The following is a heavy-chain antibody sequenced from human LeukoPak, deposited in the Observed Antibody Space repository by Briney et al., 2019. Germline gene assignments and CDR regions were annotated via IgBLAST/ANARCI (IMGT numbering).Heavy chain of an antibody. CDR3: ARGLTLDSSGWAAFDY. J-gene: IGHJ4*02. V-gene: IGHV3-9*01. CDR2: ISWNSGSI. CDR1: GFTFDDYA. D-gene: IGHD6-19*01. Sequence: GRSLRLSCAASGFTFDDYAMHWVRQAPGKGLEWVSGISWNSGSIGYADSVKGRFTISRDNAKNSLYLQMNSLRAEDTAVYYCARGLTLDSSGWAAFDYWGQGTLVTVSS.